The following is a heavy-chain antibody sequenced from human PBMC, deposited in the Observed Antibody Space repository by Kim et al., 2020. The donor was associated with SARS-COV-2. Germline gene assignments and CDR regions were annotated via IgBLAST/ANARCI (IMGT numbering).Heavy chain of an antibody. CDR3: ARGARSSSWYRNGWFDP. J-gene: IGHJ5*02. Sequence: FQGRVTMPRDTSTSTVYMELSSLRSEDTAVYYCARGARSSSWYRNGWFDPWGQGTLVTVSS. V-gene: IGHV1-46*01. D-gene: IGHD6-13*01.